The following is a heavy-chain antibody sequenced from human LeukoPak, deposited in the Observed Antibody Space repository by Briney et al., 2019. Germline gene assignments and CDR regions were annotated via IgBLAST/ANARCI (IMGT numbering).Heavy chain of an antibody. J-gene: IGHJ4*02. D-gene: IGHD3-10*01. CDR2: IWYDGSKK. V-gene: IGHV3-33*01. Sequence: GGSLRLSCAASGFTFSSYGMHWVRQAPGKGLEWVAVIWYDGSKKYYADSVKGRFTISRDNSKNTLYLQMNSLRAEDTAVYYCARDYGSGSLDYWGQGTLVTVSS. CDR1: GFTFSSYG. CDR3: ARDYGSGSLDY.